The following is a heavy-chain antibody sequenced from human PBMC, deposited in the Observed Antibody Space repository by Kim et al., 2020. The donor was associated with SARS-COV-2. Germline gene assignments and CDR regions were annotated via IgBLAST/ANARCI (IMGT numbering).Heavy chain of an antibody. V-gene: IGHV5-10-1*01. CDR1: GYSFTSYW. CDR3: ARHYYGSGSYYVFEYVKPFDY. J-gene: IGHJ4*02. CDR2: IDPSDSYT. Sequence: GESLKISCKGSGYSFTSYWISWVRQMPGKGLEWMGRIDPSDSYTNYSPSFQGHVTISADKSISTAYLQWSSLKASDTAMYYCARHYYGSGSYYVFEYVKPFDYWGQGTLVTVSS. D-gene: IGHD1-26*01.